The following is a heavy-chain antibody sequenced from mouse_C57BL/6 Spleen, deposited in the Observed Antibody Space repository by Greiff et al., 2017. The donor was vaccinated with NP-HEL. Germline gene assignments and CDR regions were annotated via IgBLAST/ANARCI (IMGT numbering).Heavy chain of an antibody. CDR2: IYPGSGST. D-gene: IGHD1-1*01. V-gene: IGHV1-55*01. Sequence: QVQLQQPGAELVKPGASVKMSCKASGYTFTSYWITWVKQRPGQGLEWIGDIYPGSGSTNYNEKFKSKATLTVDTSSSTAYMQLSSLPSEDSAVYYCAREGVTTVPDYWGQGTTLTVSS. CDR3: AREGVTTVPDY. J-gene: IGHJ2*01. CDR1: GYTFTSYW.